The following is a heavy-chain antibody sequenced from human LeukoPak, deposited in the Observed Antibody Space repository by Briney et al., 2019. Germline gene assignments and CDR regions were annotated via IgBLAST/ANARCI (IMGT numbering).Heavy chain of an antibody. CDR3: APQGPPRY. J-gene: IGHJ4*02. CDR1: GGSISRGGYY. V-gene: IGHV4-61*08. CDR2: IYYSGTT. Sequence: SETLSLTWTVAGGSISRGGYYWSWIRQPPGRGLEWFGYIYYSGTTNYNPSLKRRGTISVDTAKNQFFRKLRSVTAADTAAYYCAPQGPPRYWGQGTLVTVSS.